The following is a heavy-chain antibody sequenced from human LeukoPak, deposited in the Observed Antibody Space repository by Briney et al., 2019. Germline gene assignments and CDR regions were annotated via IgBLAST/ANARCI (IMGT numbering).Heavy chain of an antibody. D-gene: IGHD3-22*01. J-gene: IGHJ4*02. V-gene: IGHV3-30*03. CDR3: EEVTMIVVVIPTFDY. Sequence: SVKGRFTNSRDNSKNTLFLQMNSLRAEDTAVYYCEEVTMIVVVIPTFDYSGQGTLATVSS.